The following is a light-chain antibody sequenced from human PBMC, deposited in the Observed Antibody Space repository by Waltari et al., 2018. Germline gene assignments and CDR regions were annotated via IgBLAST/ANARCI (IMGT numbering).Light chain of an antibody. V-gene: IGKV1-5*03. Sequence: DIQMTQSPSTLSASVGDRVTITCRASQSISSWLAWYQQKPGKAPKLLIYWASTRESGVPDRFSGSGSGTDFTLTISSLQAEDVAVYYCQQYYSTLYTFGQGTKLEIK. CDR2: WAS. CDR1: QSISSW. J-gene: IGKJ2*01. CDR3: QQYYSTLYT.